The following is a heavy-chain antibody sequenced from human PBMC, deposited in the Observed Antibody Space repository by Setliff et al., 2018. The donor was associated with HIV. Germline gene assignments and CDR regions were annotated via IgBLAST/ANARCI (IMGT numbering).Heavy chain of an antibody. Sequence: PSETLSLTCTVSGGSISSHYWGWLRQPPGKGLEWIGSISYTGGTNHNPSLQSRVTMSIDTSKDQFSLKLSSVTAADAAVYYCASRVYYYDSSGYLREEGFDPWGQGTLVTVSS. CDR3: ASRVYYYDSSGYLREEGFDP. J-gene: IGHJ5*02. CDR2: ISYTGGT. V-gene: IGHV4-59*08. D-gene: IGHD3-22*01. CDR1: GGSISSHY.